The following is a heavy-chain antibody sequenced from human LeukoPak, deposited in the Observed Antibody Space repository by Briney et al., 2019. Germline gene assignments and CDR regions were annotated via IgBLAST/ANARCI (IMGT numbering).Heavy chain of an antibody. CDR2: IDPNSGGT. D-gene: IGHD2-15*01. CDR1: GYTFTGYY. V-gene: IGHV1-2*02. CDR3: ARVGHCSGGRCYPYFDY. J-gene: IGHJ4*02. Sequence: ASVKVSCKASGYTFTGYYMHWVRRAPGQGLEWMGWIDPNSGGTNYAQKFQGRVTMTRDTSISTAYMELSRLRSDDTAVYYCARVGHCSGGRCYPYFDYWGQGTLVTVSS.